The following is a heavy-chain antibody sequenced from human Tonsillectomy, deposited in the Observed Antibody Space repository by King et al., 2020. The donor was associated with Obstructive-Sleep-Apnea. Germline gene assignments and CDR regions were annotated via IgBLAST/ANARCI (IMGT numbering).Heavy chain of an antibody. D-gene: IGHD3-22*01. CDR1: GFTFSSYS. V-gene: IGHV3-21*01. J-gene: IGHJ4*02. Sequence: VQLVESGGGLVKPGGSLRLSCAASGFTFSSYSMNWVRQAPGKGLEWVSSISSSSSYIYYADSVKGRFTISRDNAKNSLYLQMNSLRAEDTAVYYCARAPYYYDSSGYYQPQHNDYWGQGTLVTVSS. CDR3: ARAPYYYDSSGYYQPQHNDY. CDR2: ISSSSSYI.